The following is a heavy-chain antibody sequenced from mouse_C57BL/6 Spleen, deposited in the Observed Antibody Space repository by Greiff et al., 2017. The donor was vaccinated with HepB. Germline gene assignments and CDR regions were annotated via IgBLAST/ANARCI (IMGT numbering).Heavy chain of an antibody. Sequence: EVMLVESGGGLVKPGGSLKLSCAASGFTFSDYGMHWVRQAPEKGLEWVAYISSGSSTIYYADTVKGRFTISRDNAKNTLFLQMTSLRSEDTAMYYCARRDYGSSLWFAYWGQGTLVTVSA. CDR1: GFTFSDYG. D-gene: IGHD1-1*01. J-gene: IGHJ3*01. CDR2: ISSGSSTI. CDR3: ARRDYGSSLWFAY. V-gene: IGHV5-17*01.